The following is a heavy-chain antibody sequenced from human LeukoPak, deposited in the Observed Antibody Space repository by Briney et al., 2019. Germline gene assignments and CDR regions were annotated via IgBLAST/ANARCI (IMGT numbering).Heavy chain of an antibody. J-gene: IGHJ4*02. V-gene: IGHV3-21*01. CDR2: ISSSNSYI. CDR1: GFTFISYS. D-gene: IGHD1-7*01. Sequence: GGSLRLSCAASGFTFISYSMNWVRQAPGKGLEWVSSISSSNSYIYYADSVRGRFTISRDNAKNSLYLQMNSLRAEDTAVYYCARAWHELELPSSEDYWGQGTLVTVSS. CDR3: ARAWHELELPSSEDY.